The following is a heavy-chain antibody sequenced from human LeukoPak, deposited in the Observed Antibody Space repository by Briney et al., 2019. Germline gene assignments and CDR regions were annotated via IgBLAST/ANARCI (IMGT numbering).Heavy chain of an antibody. V-gene: IGHV3-30*03. CDR3: ARDRVYYGMDV. J-gene: IGHJ6*02. CDR1: GFALSTFG. CDR2: ISYDGSNK. D-gene: IGHD6-6*01. Sequence: GGSLRLSCAASGFALSTFGMEWARQAPGKGLEWVAVISYDGSNKYYADSVKGRFTISRDDSKNTLYLQMNSLRAEDTAVYYCARDRVYYGMDVWGQGTTVTVSS.